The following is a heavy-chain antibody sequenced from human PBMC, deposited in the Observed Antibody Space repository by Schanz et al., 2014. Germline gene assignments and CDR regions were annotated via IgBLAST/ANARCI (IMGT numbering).Heavy chain of an antibody. CDR2: INPNTGGT. CDR3: GFDRDDAYDI. Sequence: QEQLVQSGAEVKTPGDSVKVSCKASGYSIGGYYMHWVRQAPGVGPEWMGRINPNTGGTQYAQKFQGRVAMTAAKSISTVYMELSSLISEDTAVYCCGFDRDDAYDIWGQGTTVTVSS. J-gene: IGHJ3*02. D-gene: IGHD3-16*01. V-gene: IGHV1-2*06. CDR1: GYSIGGYY.